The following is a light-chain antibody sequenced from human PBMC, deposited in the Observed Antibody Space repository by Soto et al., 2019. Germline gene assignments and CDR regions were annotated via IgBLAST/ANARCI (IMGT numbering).Light chain of an antibody. CDR1: QSISRY. Sequence: DIQMTQSPSSLSASVGDRVTITFRASQSISRYLAWYQQKPGKVPKLLIYAASTLQSGVPSRFSGSGSGTDFTLTISSLQPEDVATYYCQQYNSYWTCGQGTKGDIK. CDR3: QQYNSYWT. V-gene: IGKV1-27*01. J-gene: IGKJ1*01. CDR2: AAS.